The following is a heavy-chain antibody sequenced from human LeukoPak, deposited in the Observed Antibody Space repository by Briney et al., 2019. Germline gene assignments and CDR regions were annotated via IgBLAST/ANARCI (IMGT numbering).Heavy chain of an antibody. CDR2: INHSGST. Sequence: SETLPLTCAVYGGSFSGYYWSWIRQPPGKGLEWIGEINHSGSTNYNPSLKSRVTISVDTSKNQFSLKLSSVTAADTAVYYCAAGSPTPFDYWGQGTLVTVSS. CDR1: GGSFSGYY. D-gene: IGHD3-10*01. J-gene: IGHJ4*02. V-gene: IGHV4-34*01. CDR3: AAGSPTPFDY.